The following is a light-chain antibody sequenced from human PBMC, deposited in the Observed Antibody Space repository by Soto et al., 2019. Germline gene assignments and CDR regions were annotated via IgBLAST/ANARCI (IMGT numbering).Light chain of an antibody. J-gene: IGKJ1*01. V-gene: IGKV1-5*03. CDR1: QSISTW. CDR3: QQYNSYSTFGPAT. Sequence: EIQMTQSPSSLSASVGDRVTITCRASQSISTWLAWYQQKPGKAPKLLIYSASDLESGVPSRFSGSGFGTEFTLTITSLQPDDFATYYCQQYNSYSTFGPATFGQGT. CDR2: SAS.